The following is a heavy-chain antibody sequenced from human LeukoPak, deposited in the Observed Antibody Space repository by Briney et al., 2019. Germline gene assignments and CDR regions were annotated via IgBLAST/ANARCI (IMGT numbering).Heavy chain of an antibody. V-gene: IGHV3-21*01. CDR3: ARDGTPNYGSGWVYMDV. D-gene: IGHD6-19*01. CDR2: ISSRSSYI. J-gene: IGHJ6*03. CDR1: GFTFSTYT. Sequence: GGSLRLSCAASGFTFSTYTMNWVRQAPGKGLEWVSSISSRSSYIYYADSVKGRFTISRDNAKNSLYLQMNSLRVEDTAVYYCARDGTPNYGSGWVYMDVWGEGTTVTISS.